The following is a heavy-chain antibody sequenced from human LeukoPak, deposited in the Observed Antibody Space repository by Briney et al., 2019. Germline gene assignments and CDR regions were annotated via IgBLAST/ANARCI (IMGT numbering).Heavy chain of an antibody. CDR3: ATLFTAMVTRYDWFDP. V-gene: IGHV3-30*02. Sequence: PGGSLRLSCAASGFTFSSYGMHWVRQAPGKGLEWVAFIRYDGSNKYYADSVKGRFTISRDNSKNTLYLQVNSLRAEDTAVYYCATLFTAMVTRYDWFDPWGQGTLVTVSS. CDR2: IRYDGSNK. J-gene: IGHJ5*02. CDR1: GFTFSSYG. D-gene: IGHD5-18*01.